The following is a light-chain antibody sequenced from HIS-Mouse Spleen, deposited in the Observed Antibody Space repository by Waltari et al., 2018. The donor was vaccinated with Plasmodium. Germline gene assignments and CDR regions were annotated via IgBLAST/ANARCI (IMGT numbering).Light chain of an antibody. J-gene: IGKJ1*01. CDR1: QSVSSN. V-gene: IGKV3-15*01. Sequence: EIVMTQSPATLSVSPGERVTLSCRASQSVSSNLAWYQQKPGQAPRPLIYGASTRATGIPARFSGSGSGTEFTLTISSLQSEDFAVYYCQQYNNWPAWTFGQGTKVEIK. CDR3: QQYNNWPAWT. CDR2: GAS.